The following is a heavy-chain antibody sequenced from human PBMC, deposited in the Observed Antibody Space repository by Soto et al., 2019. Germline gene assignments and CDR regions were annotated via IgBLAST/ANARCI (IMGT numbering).Heavy chain of an antibody. V-gene: IGHV3-66*01. J-gene: IGHJ4*02. CDR2: IYSGGST. CDR1: GFTLSSYA. Sequence: GGSLRLSCAASGFTLSSYAMHWVRQAPGKGLEWVAVIYSGGSTYYAGSVKGRFTISRDNSKNTLYLQMNSLRAEDTAVYYCARDLTYYYDSSAPAWGQGTLVTVSS. CDR3: ARDLTYYYDSSAPA. D-gene: IGHD3-22*01.